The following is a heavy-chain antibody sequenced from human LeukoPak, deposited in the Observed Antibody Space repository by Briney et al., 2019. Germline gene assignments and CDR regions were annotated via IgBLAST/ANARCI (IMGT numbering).Heavy chain of an antibody. J-gene: IGHJ2*01. D-gene: IGHD2-21*01. CDR3: AGEVESANCYFDL. V-gene: IGHV3-74*01. Sequence: PGGSLRLSCTASGFTFSSYWMHWVRQAPGKGLVWVSRITTDGTSTYYAGSVKGRFTISRDNAKNTLYLQINNLRAEDTAVYYCAGEVESANCYFDLWGRGTLVTVSS. CDR2: ITTDGTST. CDR1: GFTFSSYW.